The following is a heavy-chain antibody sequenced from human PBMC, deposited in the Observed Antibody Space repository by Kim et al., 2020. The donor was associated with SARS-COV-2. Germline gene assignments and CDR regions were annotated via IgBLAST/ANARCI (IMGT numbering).Heavy chain of an antibody. CDR3: ARGAYGDVSFDY. V-gene: IGHV1-18*01. Sequence: KYGQKGQGRVIMTTDTSTNTAYMELWSLSSDDTAMYYCARGAYGDVSFDYWGQGTLVTVSS. D-gene: IGHD4-17*01. J-gene: IGHJ4*02.